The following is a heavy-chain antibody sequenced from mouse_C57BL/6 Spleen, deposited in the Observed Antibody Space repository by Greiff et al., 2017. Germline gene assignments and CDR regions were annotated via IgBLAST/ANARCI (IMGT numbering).Heavy chain of an antibody. CDR1: GYAFSSSW. D-gene: IGHD1-1*01. J-gene: IGHJ2*01. Sequence: QVQLQQSGPELVKPGASVKISCKASGYAFSSSWMNWVKQRPGKGLEWIGRIYPGDGDTNYNGKVKGKATLTADKSSSTAYMQLSSLTSEDSAVYFCARESDYYARSHIDDWGEGTTLTVSS. CDR2: IYPGDGDT. V-gene: IGHV1-82*01. CDR3: ARESDYYARSHIDD.